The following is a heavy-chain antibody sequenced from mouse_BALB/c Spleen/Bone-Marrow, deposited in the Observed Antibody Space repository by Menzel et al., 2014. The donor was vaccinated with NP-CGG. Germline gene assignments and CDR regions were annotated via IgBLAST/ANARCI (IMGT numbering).Heavy chain of an antibody. CDR3: AAITTVAY. D-gene: IGHD1-1*01. J-gene: IGHJ3*01. V-gene: IGHV5-9-2*01. CDR1: GFTFSSYG. CDR2: ISGGDTYT. Sequence: VESGGGLVKPGGSLKLSCAASGFTFSSYGMSWVRQTPEKRLEWVATISGGDTYTYYPDSVRGRFTISRDNAKNNLYLQMSSLRSEDTALYYCAAITTVAYWGRGTLVTVSA.